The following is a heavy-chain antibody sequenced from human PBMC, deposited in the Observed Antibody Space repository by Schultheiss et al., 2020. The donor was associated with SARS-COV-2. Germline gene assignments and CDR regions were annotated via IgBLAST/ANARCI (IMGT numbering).Heavy chain of an antibody. V-gene: IGHV4-59*12. D-gene: IGHD2-8*01. CDR1: GGSISSYY. CDR2: IYYSGST. CDR3: ARPGQRCTNGVCYTDWFDP. J-gene: IGHJ5*02. Sequence: SETLSLTCTVSGGSISSYYWSWIRQPPGKGLEWIGYIYYSGSTNYNPSLKSRVTISVDTSKNQFSLKLSSVTAADTAVYYCARPGQRCTNGVCYTDWFDPWGQGTLVTVSS.